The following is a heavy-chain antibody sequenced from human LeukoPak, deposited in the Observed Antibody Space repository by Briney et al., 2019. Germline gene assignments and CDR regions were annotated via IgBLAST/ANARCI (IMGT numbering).Heavy chain of an antibody. CDR1: GYTLTELS. J-gene: IGHJ6*02. V-gene: IGHV1-18*01. CDR3: ARDSGSGSGWLYYYYYGMDV. D-gene: IGHD6-19*01. CDR2: ISAYNGNT. Sequence: GASVKVSCKVSGYTLTELSMHWVRQAPGQGLEWMGWISAYNGNTNYAQKLQGRVTMTTDTSTSTAYMELRSLRSDDTAVYYCARDSGSGSGWLYYYYYGMDVWGQGTTVTVSS.